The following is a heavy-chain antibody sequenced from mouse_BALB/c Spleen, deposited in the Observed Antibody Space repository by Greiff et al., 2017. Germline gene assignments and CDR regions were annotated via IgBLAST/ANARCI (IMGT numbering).Heavy chain of an antibody. CDR3: ARDGANYDGSLDY. V-gene: IGHV2-6-7*01. CDR2: IWGDGST. CDR1: GFSLTGYG. D-gene: IGHD2-3*01. J-gene: IGHJ2*01. Sequence: VQLVESGPGLVAPSQSLSITCTVSGFSLTGYGVNWVRQPPGKGLEWLGMIWGDGSTDYNSALKSRLSISKDNSKSQVFLKMNSLQTDDTARYYCARDGANYDGSLDYWGQGTTLTVSS.